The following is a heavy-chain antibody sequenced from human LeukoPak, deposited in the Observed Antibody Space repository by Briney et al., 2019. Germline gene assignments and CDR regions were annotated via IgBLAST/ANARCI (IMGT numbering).Heavy chain of an antibody. Sequence: GGSLRLSCAASGFTFSSYAMHWVRQAPGKGLEWVAVISYDRSNKYYADSVKGRFTISRDNAKNSLYLQMNSLRAEDTAVYYCARAVSSGYLGYYYYYYYMDVWGKGTTVTISS. CDR1: GFTFSSYA. CDR2: ISYDRSNK. CDR3: ARAVSSGYLGYYYYYYYMDV. J-gene: IGHJ6*03. D-gene: IGHD3-22*01. V-gene: IGHV3-30*04.